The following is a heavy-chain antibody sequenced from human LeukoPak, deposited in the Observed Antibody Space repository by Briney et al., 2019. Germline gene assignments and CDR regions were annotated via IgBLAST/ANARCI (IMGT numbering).Heavy chain of an antibody. CDR1: GYTFTSYD. CDR2: ISAYNGNT. CDR3: AEGAHGFDY. Sequence: ASVKVSCKASGYTFTSYDINWVRQATGQGLEWMGWISAYNGNTNYAQKPQGRVTMTTDTSTSTAYMELRSLRSDDTAVYYCAEGAHGFDYWGQGTLVTVSS. V-gene: IGHV1-18*01. J-gene: IGHJ4*02. D-gene: IGHD4/OR15-4a*01.